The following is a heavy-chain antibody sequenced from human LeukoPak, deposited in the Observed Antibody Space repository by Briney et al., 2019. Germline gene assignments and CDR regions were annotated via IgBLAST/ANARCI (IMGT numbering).Heavy chain of an antibody. Sequence: KPSETLSLTCAVYGGSFSGYYWSWIRQPPGKGLEWIGEINHSGSTNYNPSLKSRVTISVDTSKNQFSLKLSSVTAADTAVYYCARVLVVPDYWGQGTLVTVSS. CDR3: ARVLVVPDY. CDR2: INHSGST. J-gene: IGHJ4*02. V-gene: IGHV4-34*01. CDR1: GGSFSGYY. D-gene: IGHD2-15*01.